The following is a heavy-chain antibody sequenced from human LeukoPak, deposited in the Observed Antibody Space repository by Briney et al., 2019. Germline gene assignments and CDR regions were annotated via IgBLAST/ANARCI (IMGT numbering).Heavy chain of an antibody. D-gene: IGHD2-8*01. V-gene: IGHV1-2*02. J-gene: IGHJ4*02. Sequence: GASVKVSCKAFGYPFTDYHMHRVRQAPGQGLEWMGWINPNSGDTNYAQKFQGRVTMTRDTTISTAYMELSRLRSDDTAVFYCATLMAHLDYWGQGTLVTVSS. CDR3: ATLMAHLDY. CDR1: GYPFTDYH. CDR2: INPNSGDT.